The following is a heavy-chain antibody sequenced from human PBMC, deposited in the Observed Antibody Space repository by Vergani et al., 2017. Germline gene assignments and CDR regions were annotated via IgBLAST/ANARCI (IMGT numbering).Heavy chain of an antibody. Sequence: QLQLQESGPGLVKPSATLSLTCSVSGASIRSSNYYWGWIRQPPGKGLEWIASIYYSGSTYYNPSLKSRVTISVDTSKNQFSLKLSSVTAADTAVYFCARLGYSYGYVDYWGQGTLVTVSS. CDR3: ARLGYSYGYVDY. D-gene: IGHD5-18*01. CDR1: GASIRSSNYY. CDR2: IYYSGST. J-gene: IGHJ4*02. V-gene: IGHV4-39*01.